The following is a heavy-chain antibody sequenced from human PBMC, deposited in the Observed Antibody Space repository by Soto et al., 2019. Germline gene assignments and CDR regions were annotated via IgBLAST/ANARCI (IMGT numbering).Heavy chain of an antibody. CDR3: ARTPRDFCGGDCYSEN. Sequence: QVQLVESGGGVVQPGRSLRLSCTASGFIFGSYGMHWVRQAPGKGLEWVALISYDGTNKYYPDSVKGRFTIPRDNPKNTLYLQMNTLRAEDTAVYYCARTPRDFCGGDCYSENWGQGTLVTVSS. CDR2: ISYDGTNK. D-gene: IGHD2-21*02. V-gene: IGHV3-30*03. CDR1: GFIFGSYG. J-gene: IGHJ4*02.